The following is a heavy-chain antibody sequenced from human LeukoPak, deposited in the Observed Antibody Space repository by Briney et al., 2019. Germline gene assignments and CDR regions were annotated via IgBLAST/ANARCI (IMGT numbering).Heavy chain of an antibody. CDR2: INPNSGGT. CDR3: AREGHYYGSGSYSGGFDY. CDR1: GYTFTGYY. J-gene: IGHJ4*02. V-gene: IGHV1-2*04. Sequence: ASVKVSCKASGYTFTGYYMHWVRQAPGQGLEWMGWINPNSGGTNYAQKFQGWVTMTRDTSFSTAYMELSRLRSDDTAVYYCAREGHYYGSGSYSGGFDYWGQGTLVTVSS. D-gene: IGHD3-10*01.